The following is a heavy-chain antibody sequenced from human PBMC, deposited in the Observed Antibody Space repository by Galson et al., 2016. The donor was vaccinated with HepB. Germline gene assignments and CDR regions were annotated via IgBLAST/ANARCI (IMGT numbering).Heavy chain of an antibody. CDR3: ARVLGGTSTGYFDL. J-gene: IGHJ4*02. Sequence: SLRLSCAASGFTFSIYAMNWVRQAPGKGLGWLSSIIGSSNYIFYADSLKGRFTISRDNSKNALYLQMNSLRAEDTAVYYCARVLGGTSTGYFDLWGQGTLVTVAS. CDR2: IIGSSNYI. D-gene: IGHD1-1*01. CDR1: GFTFSIYA. V-gene: IGHV3-21*01.